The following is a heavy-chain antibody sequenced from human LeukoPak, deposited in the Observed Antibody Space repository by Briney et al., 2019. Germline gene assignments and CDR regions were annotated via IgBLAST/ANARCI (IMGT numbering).Heavy chain of an antibody. CDR2: INPNSGGT. V-gene: IGHV1-2*02. Sequence: ASVKVSCKASGDTFTGYYMHWVRQAPGQGLEWMGWINPNSGGTNYAQKFQGRVTMTRDTSISTAYMELSRLRSDDTAVYYCARGHFWSGYYDAFDIWGQGTMVTVSS. CDR3: ARGHFWSGYYDAFDI. D-gene: IGHD3-3*02. CDR1: GDTFTGYY. J-gene: IGHJ3*02.